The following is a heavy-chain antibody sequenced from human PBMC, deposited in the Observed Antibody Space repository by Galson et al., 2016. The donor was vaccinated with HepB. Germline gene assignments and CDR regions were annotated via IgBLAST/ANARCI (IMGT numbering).Heavy chain of an antibody. CDR3: ARVFWPPHRDRYYYGMDV. V-gene: IGHV5-51*01. CDR2: ISPGDAVT. CDR1: GYNFNIYW. J-gene: IGHJ6*02. D-gene: IGHD3-3*01. Sequence: SGAELKQPGESLTISCKTSGYNFNIYWIAWVRQMPGTGPEWMGIISPGDAVTPYSPSFQSQVTISADKSISTAYLQWSSLKASDTAMFYCARVFWPPHRDRYYYGMDVWGQGTTVTVSS.